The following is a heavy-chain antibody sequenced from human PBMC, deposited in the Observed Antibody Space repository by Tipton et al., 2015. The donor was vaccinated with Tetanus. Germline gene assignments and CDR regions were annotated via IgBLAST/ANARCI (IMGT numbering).Heavy chain of an antibody. CDR3: ARMVDTAPECYF. CDR1: GGSISSGGYY. J-gene: IGHJ4*02. CDR2: IYYSGST. D-gene: IGHD5-18*01. V-gene: IGHV4-31*03. Sequence: TLSLTCTVSGGSISSGGYYWSWIRQHPGKGLEWIGYIYYSGSTYYNPSLKSRVTISVDTSKNQFSLKLSSVTAADTAVYYCARMVDTAPECYFWGQGTLVTVSS.